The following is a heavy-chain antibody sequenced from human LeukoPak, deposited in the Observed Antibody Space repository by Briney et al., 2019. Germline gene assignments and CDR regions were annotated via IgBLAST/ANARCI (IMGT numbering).Heavy chain of an antibody. D-gene: IGHD3-16*01. J-gene: IGHJ4*02. CDR2: IYHSGST. CDR1: GYSISSGYY. V-gene: IGHV4-38-2*02. CDR3: ARETTSTLGLPR. Sequence: PSETLSLTCTVSGYSISSGYYWGWIRQPPGKGLEWIGSIYHSGSTYYNPSLKSRVTISVDTSKNQFSLKLSSVTAADTAVYYCARETTSTLGLPRWGQGTLVTVSS.